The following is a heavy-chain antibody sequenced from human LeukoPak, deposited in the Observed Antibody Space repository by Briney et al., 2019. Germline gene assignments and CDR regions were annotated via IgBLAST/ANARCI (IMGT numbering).Heavy chain of an antibody. Sequence: ASVKVSCKVSGYTLTELSTHWVRQAPGKGLEWMGGFDPEEGETIYAQKFQGRVTMTEDTSTDTAYMELSSLRSEDTAVYYCATFGGRWLHHDYWGQGTLVTVSS. V-gene: IGHV1-24*01. CDR1: GYTLTELS. CDR3: ATFGGRWLHHDY. CDR2: FDPEEGET. J-gene: IGHJ4*02. D-gene: IGHD5-24*01.